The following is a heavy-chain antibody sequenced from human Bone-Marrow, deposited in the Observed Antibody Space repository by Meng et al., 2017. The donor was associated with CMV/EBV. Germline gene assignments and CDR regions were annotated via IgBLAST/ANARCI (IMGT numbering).Heavy chain of an antibody. D-gene: IGHD2-2*01. V-gene: IGHV4-61*01. CDR3: ARAFCSTTSCYWFSYYYGMDV. J-gene: IGHJ6*02. CDR1: GGSVSSGSYY. CDR2: IYYSGST. Sequence: SETLSLTCTVSGGSVSSGSYYWSWIRQPPGQGLEWIGYIYYSGSTNYNPSLKSRVTISVDTSKNQFSLKLSSVTAADTAMYYCARAFCSTTSCYWFSYYYGMDVWGQGTTVTVSS.